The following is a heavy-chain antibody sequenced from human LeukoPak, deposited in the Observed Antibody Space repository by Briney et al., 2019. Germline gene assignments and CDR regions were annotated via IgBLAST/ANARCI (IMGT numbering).Heavy chain of an antibody. J-gene: IGHJ4*02. CDR2: IYYSGST. CDR1: GGSISSSSYY. Sequence: SETLSLTCTVSGGSISSSSYYWGWVRQPSGTGLEWLGSIYYSGSTYYNPSLKSRVTISVDTSKNQFSLKLSSVTAADTAVYYCARHHTYDSSGYYSDYWGQGTLVTVSS. CDR3: ARHHTYDSSGYYSDY. D-gene: IGHD3-22*01. V-gene: IGHV4-39*01.